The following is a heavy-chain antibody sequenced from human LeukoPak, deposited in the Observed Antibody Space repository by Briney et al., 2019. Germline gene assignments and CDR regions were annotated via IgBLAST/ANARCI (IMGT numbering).Heavy chain of an antibody. CDR1: GFTVSSNY. V-gene: IGHV3-66*04. CDR2: IYSGSSA. J-gene: IGHJ6*02. CDR3: ARRKTPFYDSSGTGEYYYYGLDV. D-gene: IGHD3-22*01. Sequence: GGSLRLSCAASGFTVSSNYMNWVRQAPGKGLEWVSVIYSGSSAYYADSVKGRFTISRDNSKNTLYLQMNSLRAEDTAVYYCARRKTPFYDSSGTGEYYYYGLDVWGQGTTVTVSS.